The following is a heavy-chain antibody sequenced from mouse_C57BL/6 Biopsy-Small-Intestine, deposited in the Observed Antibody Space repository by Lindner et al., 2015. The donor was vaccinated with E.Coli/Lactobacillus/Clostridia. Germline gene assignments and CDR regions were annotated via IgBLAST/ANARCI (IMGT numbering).Heavy chain of an antibody. J-gene: IGHJ4*01. Sequence: VQLQESGGGLVKPGGSLKLSCAASGFTFSDYGMHWVRQAPEKVLEWVAYISGGSSTIFYADSLKGRFTISRDNAKNTLFLQMTSLRSEDTAMYYCVREVAGAMDYWGQGTSVTVSS. D-gene: IGHD1-1*02. CDR1: GFTFSDYG. CDR3: VREVAGAMDY. V-gene: IGHV5-17*01. CDR2: ISGGSSTI.